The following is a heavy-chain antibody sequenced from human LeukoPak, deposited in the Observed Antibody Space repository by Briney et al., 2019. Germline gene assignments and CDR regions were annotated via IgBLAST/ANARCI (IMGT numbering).Heavy chain of an antibody. CDR1: GFTFSSYS. CDR3: ARVSYDSSGYYYGLDY. J-gene: IGHJ4*02. V-gene: IGHV4-39*07. CDR2: IYYSGST. D-gene: IGHD3-22*01. Sequence: GSLRLSCAASGFTFSSYSMNWVRQAPGKGLEWIGSIYYSGSTYYNPSLKSRVTISVDKSKNQFSLKLSSVTAADTAVYYCARVSYDSSGYYYGLDYWGQGTLVTVSS.